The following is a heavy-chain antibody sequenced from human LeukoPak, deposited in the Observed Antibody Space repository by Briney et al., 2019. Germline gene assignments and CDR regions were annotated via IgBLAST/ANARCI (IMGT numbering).Heavy chain of an antibody. Sequence: GKSLRLSCAASGFTFSSSGMHWVRQAPGKGLEWVAVIWYDGSNRYYADPVKGRFTVSRDNSKNTLYLQMNSLRAEDTAVYYCARAKGVSTGYRPTDYWGQGTLVTVSS. CDR2: IWYDGSNR. D-gene: IGHD3-22*01. J-gene: IGHJ4*02. CDR3: ARAKGVSTGYRPTDY. V-gene: IGHV3-33*01. CDR1: GFTFSSSG.